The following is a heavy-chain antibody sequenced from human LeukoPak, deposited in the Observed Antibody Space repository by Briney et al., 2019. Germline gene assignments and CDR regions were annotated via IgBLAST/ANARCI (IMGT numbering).Heavy chain of an antibody. J-gene: IGHJ3*02. V-gene: IGHV3-11*06. Sequence: GRSLRLSCAASGFTFSDHYMTWIRHAPGKGLEWISYITTSSSYTNYADSVKGRFTISRDNAKNSLYLQMNSLRVEDTAMYYCARGRLWFGEFTSRGTFDIWGQGTLVTVSS. CDR1: GFTFSDHY. D-gene: IGHD3-10*01. CDR3: ARGRLWFGEFTSRGTFDI. CDR2: ITTSSSYT.